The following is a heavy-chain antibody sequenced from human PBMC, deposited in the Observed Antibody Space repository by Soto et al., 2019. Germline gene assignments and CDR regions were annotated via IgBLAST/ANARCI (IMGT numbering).Heavy chain of an antibody. J-gene: IGHJ6*02. CDR2: ISAYNGNT. D-gene: IGHD2-2*01. CDR1: GYTFTSYG. V-gene: IGHV1-18*01. CDR3: ARAGYCSSTSCYFDPSPPHYYYYGMDV. Sequence: AASVKVSCKASGYTFTSYGISWVRQAPGQGLEWMGWISAYNGNTNYAQKLQGRVTVTTDTSTSTAYMELRSLRSDDTAVYYCARAGYCSSTSCYFDPSPPHYYYYGMDVWGQGTTVTVSS.